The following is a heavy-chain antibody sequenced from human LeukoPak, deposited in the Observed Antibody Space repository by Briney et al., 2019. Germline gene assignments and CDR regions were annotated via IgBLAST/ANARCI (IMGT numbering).Heavy chain of an antibody. CDR1: GGSISSYY. CDR3: ARVEQQLVDYYYYYMDV. V-gene: IGHV4-59*01. J-gene: IGHJ6*03. Sequence: PSETLSLTCTVSGGSISSYYWSWIRQPPGKGLEWIGYIYYSGSTNYNPSLKSRVTISVDTSKNQFSLKLSSVTAADTAVYYCARVEQQLVDYYYYYMDVWGKGTTVTVSS. CDR2: IYYSGST. D-gene: IGHD6-13*01.